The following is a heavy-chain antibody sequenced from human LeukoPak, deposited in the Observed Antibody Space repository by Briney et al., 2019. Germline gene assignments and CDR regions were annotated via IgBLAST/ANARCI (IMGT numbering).Heavy chain of an antibody. V-gene: IGHV4-39*01. CDR1: GGSISSSSYY. CDR2: IYYSGST. CDR3: ATDFWSGKGYFDY. D-gene: IGHD3-3*01. J-gene: IGHJ4*02. Sequence: PSETLSLTCTVSGGSISSSSYYWGWIRQPPGKGLEWIGSIYYSGSTYYNPSLKSRVTISVDTSKNQFFLKLSSVTAADTAVYYCATDFWSGKGYFDYWGQGTLVTVSS.